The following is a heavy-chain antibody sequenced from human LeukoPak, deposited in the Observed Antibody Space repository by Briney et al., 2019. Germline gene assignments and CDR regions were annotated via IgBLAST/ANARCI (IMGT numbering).Heavy chain of an antibody. V-gene: IGHV1-69*13. Sequence: GASVKVSCKASGGTFSSYAISWVRQAPGQGLEWMGGIIPIFGTANYAQKFQGRVTITADESTSTAYMELSSLRSEDTAVYYCARGEDYYDGSGLDCWGQGTLVTVSS. J-gene: IGHJ4*02. CDR1: GGTFSSYA. CDR3: ARGEDYYDGSGLDC. CDR2: IIPIFGTA. D-gene: IGHD3-22*01.